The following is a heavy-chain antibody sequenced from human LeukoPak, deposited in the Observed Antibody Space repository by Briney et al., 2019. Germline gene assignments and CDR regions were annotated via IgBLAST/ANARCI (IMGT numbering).Heavy chain of an antibody. CDR2: INPNSGGT. J-gene: IGHJ4*02. CDR3: ARDLDSSGYYFDY. D-gene: IGHD3-22*01. V-gene: IGHV1-2*02. CDR1: GYTLTELS. Sequence: ASVKVSCKVSGYTLTELSMHWVRQAPGQGLEWMGWINPNSGGTNYAQKFQGRVTMTRDTSISTAYMELSRLRSDDTAVYYCARDLDSSGYYFDYWGQGTLVTVSS.